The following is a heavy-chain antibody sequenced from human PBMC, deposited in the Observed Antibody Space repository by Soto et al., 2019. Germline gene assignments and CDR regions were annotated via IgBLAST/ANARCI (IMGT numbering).Heavy chain of an antibody. CDR3: ARVPPHYYGSGSPSYYYYGMDV. CDR1: GGTFSSYA. CDR2: IIPIFGTA. V-gene: IGHV1-69*06. D-gene: IGHD3-10*01. Sequence: GASVKVSCKASGGTFSSYAISWVRQPPGQGLEGMGGIIPIFGTANYAQKLQGRVTITADKSTSTAYMELSSLRSEDTAVYYCARVPPHYYGSGSPSYYYYGMDVWGQGTTVTVSS. J-gene: IGHJ6*02.